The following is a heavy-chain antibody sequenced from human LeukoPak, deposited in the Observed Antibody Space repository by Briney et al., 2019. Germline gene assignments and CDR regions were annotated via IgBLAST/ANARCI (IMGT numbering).Heavy chain of an antibody. J-gene: IGHJ5*02. CDR2: INHSGST. Sequence: PSETLSLTCTVSGGSISSYYWSWIRQPPGKGLEWIGEINHSGSTNYNPSLKSRVTISVDTSKNQFSLKLSSVTAADTAAYYCARSHSSSWYMLAGWFDPWGQGTLVTVSS. CDR1: GGSISSYY. CDR3: ARSHSSSWYMLAGWFDP. V-gene: IGHV4-34*01. D-gene: IGHD6-13*01.